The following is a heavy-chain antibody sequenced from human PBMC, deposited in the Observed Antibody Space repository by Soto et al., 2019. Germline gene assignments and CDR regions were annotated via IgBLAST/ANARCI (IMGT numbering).Heavy chain of an antibody. Sequence: SETLSLTCAVYGGSFSGYYLSWIRQPPGKGLEWIGEINHSGSTNYNPSLKSRVTISVDTSKNQFSLKLSSVTAADTAVYYCARENVDTAMVTSSGYMDVWGKGTTVTVSS. CDR3: ARENVDTAMVTSSGYMDV. D-gene: IGHD5-18*01. CDR1: GGSFSGYY. J-gene: IGHJ6*03. CDR2: INHSGST. V-gene: IGHV4-34*01.